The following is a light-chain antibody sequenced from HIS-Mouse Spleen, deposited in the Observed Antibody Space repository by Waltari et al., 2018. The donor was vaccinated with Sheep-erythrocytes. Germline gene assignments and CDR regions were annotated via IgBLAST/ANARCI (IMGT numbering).Light chain of an antibody. CDR3: QAWDSSTAV. J-gene: IGLJ2*01. Sequence: QSALTQPRSVSGSPGQSVTISCTGTSRDVGGYNYVPWYQQHPGKAPKLMIYDVSKRPSGVPDRFSGSNSGNTATLTISGTQAMDEADYYCQAWDSSTAVFGGGTKLTVL. CDR1: SRDVGGYNY. CDR2: DVS. V-gene: IGLV2-11*01.